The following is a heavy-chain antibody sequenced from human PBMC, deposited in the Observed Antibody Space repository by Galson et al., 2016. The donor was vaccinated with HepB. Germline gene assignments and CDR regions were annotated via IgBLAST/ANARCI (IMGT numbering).Heavy chain of an antibody. D-gene: IGHD2-15*01. V-gene: IGHV2-5*01. CDR2: IYGHDSK. J-gene: IGHJ5*01. CDR3: AYRRFPSSGGPGGLES. Sequence: PALVKPTQTLTLTRTFSGFSLSTTGVAVDWIRQPPGKALEWLAVIYGHDSKVYRPSLKSRLTITKDTSKNQVVLTMTNMDPVDTATYLCAYRRFPSSGGPGGLESWGQGTLVTVSA. CDR1: GFSLSTTGVA.